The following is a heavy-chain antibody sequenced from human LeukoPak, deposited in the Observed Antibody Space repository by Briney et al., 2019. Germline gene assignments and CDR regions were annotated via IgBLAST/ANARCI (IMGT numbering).Heavy chain of an antibody. J-gene: IGHJ5*02. D-gene: IGHD6-13*01. CDR2: IYYSGST. CDR3: ARRGTSSWYSGTTSGCFDP. V-gene: IGHV4-59*08. Sequence: PSETLPLTCTVSGGSISSYYWSWIRQPPGKGLEWIGYIYYSGSTNYNPSLKSRVTISVDTSKNQFSLKLSSVTAADTAVYYCARRGTSSWYSGTTSGCFDPWGQGTLVNVSS. CDR1: GGSISSYY.